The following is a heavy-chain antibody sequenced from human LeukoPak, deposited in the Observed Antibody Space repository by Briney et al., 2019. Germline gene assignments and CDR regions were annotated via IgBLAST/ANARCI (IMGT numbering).Heavy chain of an antibody. D-gene: IGHD6-19*01. Sequence: PGRSLRLSCAASGFTFSSYGMHRVRQAPGKGLEWVAVISYDGSNKYYADSVKGRFTISRDNSKNTLYLQMNRLRAEDTAVYYCAKLGVADSSGWEEEGFDYWGQGTLVTVSS. CDR3: AKLGVADSSGWEEEGFDY. CDR1: GFTFSSYG. V-gene: IGHV3-30*18. J-gene: IGHJ4*02. CDR2: ISYDGSNK.